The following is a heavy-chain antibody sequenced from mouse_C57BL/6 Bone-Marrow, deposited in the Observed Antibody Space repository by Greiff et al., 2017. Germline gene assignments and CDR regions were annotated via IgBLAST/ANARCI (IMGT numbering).Heavy chain of an antibody. CDR3: ARYAYDGYYVGY. V-gene: IGHV1-69*01. J-gene: IGHJ2*01. D-gene: IGHD2-3*01. Sequence: VQLQQPGAELVMPGASVKLSCKASGYTFTSYWMHWVKQRPGQGLEWIGEIDPSDSYTNYNQKFKGKSTLTVDKSSSTAYMQLSSLTSEDSAVYYCARYAYDGYYVGYWGQGTTLTVSS. CDR2: IDPSDSYT. CDR1: GYTFTSYW.